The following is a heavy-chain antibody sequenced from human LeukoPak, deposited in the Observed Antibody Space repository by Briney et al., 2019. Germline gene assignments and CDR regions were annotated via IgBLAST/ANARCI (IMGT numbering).Heavy chain of an antibody. D-gene: IGHD1-26*01. J-gene: IGHJ4*02. Sequence: ASVKVSCKASGYTFNGYYIHWVRQAPGQGLEWMGWINPNSGGTNYAQKLQGRVTMTRDTSISTAYMELSRLRSDDTAVYSCARPGTLGYSGNYYYFDYWGQGTLVTVSS. V-gene: IGHV1-2*02. CDR3: ARPGTLGYSGNYYYFDY. CDR1: GYTFNGYY. CDR2: INPNSGGT.